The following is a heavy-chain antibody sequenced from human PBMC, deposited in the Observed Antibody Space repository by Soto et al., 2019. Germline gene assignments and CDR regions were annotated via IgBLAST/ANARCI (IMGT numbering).Heavy chain of an antibody. Sequence: SETLSLTCSVSGDSVSSGAYYWSWIRQPPGKGLEWIGYVYYSGSTSYSPSLETGVTISVDTSKNQFSLKLTSVTPADTAIYYCARVKRSTSRLDPWGQGTLVTLSS. J-gene: IGHJ5*02. D-gene: IGHD1-26*01. V-gene: IGHV4-61*08. CDR3: ARVKRSTSRLDP. CDR1: GDSVSSGAYY. CDR2: VYYSGST.